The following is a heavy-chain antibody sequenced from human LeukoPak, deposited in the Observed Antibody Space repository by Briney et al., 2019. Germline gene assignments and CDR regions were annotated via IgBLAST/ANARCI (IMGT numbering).Heavy chain of an antibody. V-gene: IGHV4-34*08. CDR2: INHSGST. CDR3: AXXXQXXYSGSYYGPYYYYGMDV. J-gene: IGHJ6*02. CDR1: GFTFSDYY. Sequence: PGGSLRLSCAASGFTFSDYYMSWIRQPPGKGLEWIGEINHSGSTNYNPSLKSRVTISVDTSKNQFSLKLSSVTADDSAVYYCAXXXQXXYSGSYYGPYYYYGMDVWGQGTTVTVSS. D-gene: IGHD1-26*01.